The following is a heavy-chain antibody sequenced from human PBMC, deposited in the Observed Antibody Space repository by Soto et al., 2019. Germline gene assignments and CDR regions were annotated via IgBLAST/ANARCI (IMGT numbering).Heavy chain of an antibody. D-gene: IGHD6-19*01. Sequence: VASVKVSCKASGYTFTSYAMHWVRQAPGQRLEWMGWINAGNGNTKYSQKFQGRVTITRDTSASTAYMELSSLRSEDTAVYYCARNKAVGKVGGMDVWGQGTTVTVSS. CDR2: INAGNGNT. CDR1: GYTFTSYA. CDR3: ARNKAVGKVGGMDV. V-gene: IGHV1-3*01. J-gene: IGHJ6*02.